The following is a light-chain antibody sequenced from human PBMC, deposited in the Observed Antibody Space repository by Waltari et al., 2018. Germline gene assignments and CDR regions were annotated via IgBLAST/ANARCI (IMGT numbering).Light chain of an antibody. CDR2: DAS. J-gene: IGKJ5*01. CDR1: QSLSSH. Sequence: EIVLTQSPATLSLSPGERATLSCRASQSLSSHLAWYQQKPGQAPRLLIYDASNRATGIPARFSGSGYGTDFTVTISSVEPEDIAVYYCQQRMAWPLTFGQGTRLQIK. V-gene: IGKV3-11*01. CDR3: QQRMAWPLT.